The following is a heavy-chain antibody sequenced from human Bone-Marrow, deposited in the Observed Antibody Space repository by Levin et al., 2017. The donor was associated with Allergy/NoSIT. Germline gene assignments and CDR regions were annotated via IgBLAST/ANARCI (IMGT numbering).Heavy chain of an antibody. CDR2: IYYNGST. V-gene: IGHV4-39*07. CDR1: GGSISSNNYY. Sequence: KPGGSLRLSCTVSGGSISSNNYYWGWIRQPPGKGLEWIGSIYYNGSTYYNPSLKSRVTILVDTSKNQFSLKLNSVTAADTAVYYCDSVIIWNQYYLDVWGQGTTVTVSS. CDR3: DSVIIWNQYYLDV. J-gene: IGHJ6*02. D-gene: IGHD2/OR15-2a*01.